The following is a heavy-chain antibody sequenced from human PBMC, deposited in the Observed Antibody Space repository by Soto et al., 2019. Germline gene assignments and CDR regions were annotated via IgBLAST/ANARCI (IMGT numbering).Heavy chain of an antibody. CDR3: AHSGGELLAY. CDR1: GFSLSTSGVG. V-gene: IGHV2-5*02. CDR2: IYWDDDK. D-gene: IGHD1-26*01. Sequence: QITLKESGPTLVKPTQTLTLTCTFSGFSLSTSGVGVGWIRQPPGKALEWLALIYWDDDKRYRPSLKSRLTITKDTSKNHVVLTMPNMDPVDTATYYCAHSGGELLAYWGQGTLVTVSS. J-gene: IGHJ4*02.